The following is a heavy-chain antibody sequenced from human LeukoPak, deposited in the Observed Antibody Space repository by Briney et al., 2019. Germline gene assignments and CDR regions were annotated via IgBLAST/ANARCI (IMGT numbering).Heavy chain of an antibody. CDR1: SDPISSSSYY. V-gene: IGHV4-39*01. J-gene: IGHJ4*02. Sequence: SETLSLTCTVSSDPISSSSYYWGWIRQPPGKGLEWIGSIYYSGSTYYNPSLKSRVTISVDTSKNQFSLKLSSVTAADTAVYYCARQTVVVVAADYWGQGTLVTVSS. CDR3: ARQTVVVVAADY. D-gene: IGHD2-15*01. CDR2: IYYSGST.